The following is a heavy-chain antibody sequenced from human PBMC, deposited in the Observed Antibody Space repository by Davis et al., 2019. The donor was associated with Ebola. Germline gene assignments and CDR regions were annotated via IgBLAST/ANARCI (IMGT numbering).Heavy chain of an antibody. V-gene: IGHV3-11*01. CDR3: ARETSMVVD. Sequence: GGSLRLSCAASGFPFRDYYMSWIRQAPGKGLEWLSYISGSSGTIEYADSVKGRFTISRDNAKNLLYLQMNSLRAEDTAVYYCARETSMVVDWGQGTLVTVSS. J-gene: IGHJ4*02. D-gene: IGHD5-18*01. CDR1: GFPFRDYY. CDR2: ISGSSGTI.